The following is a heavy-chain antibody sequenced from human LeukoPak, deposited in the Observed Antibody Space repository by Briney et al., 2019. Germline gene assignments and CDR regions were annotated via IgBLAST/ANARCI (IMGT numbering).Heavy chain of an antibody. J-gene: IGHJ4*02. D-gene: IGHD2-2*01. CDR2: ISGSGGST. Sequence: PGGSLRLSCAASGFTFSSYAMSWVRQAPGKGLEWVSAISGSGGSTYYADSVKGRFTISRDNSKNTLYLQMNSLRAEDTAVYYCAKDFVPAADIVVVPAAPPGYWGQGTLVTVSS. V-gene: IGHV3-23*01. CDR3: AKDFVPAADIVVVPAAPPGY. CDR1: GFTFSSYA.